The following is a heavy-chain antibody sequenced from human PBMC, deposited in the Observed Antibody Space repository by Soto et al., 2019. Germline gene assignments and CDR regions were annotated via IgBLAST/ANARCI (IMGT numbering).Heavy chain of an antibody. D-gene: IGHD3-3*01. CDR2: ISGSGGST. J-gene: IGHJ4*02. V-gene: IGHV3-23*01. CDR3: AKGDCPLPKDTIFGVAFDY. CDR1: GFTFSSYA. Sequence: GGSLRLSCAASGFTFSSYAMSWVRQAPGKGLEWVSAISGSGGSTYYADSVKGRFTISRDNSKNTLYLQMNSLRPEDTAVYYCAKGDCPLPKDTIFGVAFDYWGQGTLVTVSS.